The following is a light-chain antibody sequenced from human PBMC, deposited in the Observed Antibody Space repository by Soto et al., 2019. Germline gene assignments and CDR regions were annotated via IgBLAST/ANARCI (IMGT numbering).Light chain of an antibody. CDR2: GAS. CDR3: QHYGRSPIT. CDR1: QSVNSR. Sequence: EIVLTQSPGTLSLSPGERATLFCRVSQSVNSRLAWYQHKPGQAPRLLISGASSRATGLPDRFSGSGSATDFTLTISRLEPENFALYYCQHYGRSPITFGQGTRLEIK. V-gene: IGKV3-20*01. J-gene: IGKJ5*01.